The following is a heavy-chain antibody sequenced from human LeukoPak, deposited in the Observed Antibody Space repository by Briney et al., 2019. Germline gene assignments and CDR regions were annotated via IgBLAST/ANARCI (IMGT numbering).Heavy chain of an antibody. V-gene: IGHV3-7*01. CDR1: GFTFSSYW. Sequence: GGSLRLSCAASGFTFSSYWMSWVRQAPGKGLEWVANIKQDGSENYYVDSVKGRFTISRDNAKNSLYLQMNSLRAEDTAVYYCARESAVLSPHFDYWGQGTLVTVSS. D-gene: IGHD3-16*01. CDR2: IKQDGSEN. CDR3: ARESAVLSPHFDY. J-gene: IGHJ4*02.